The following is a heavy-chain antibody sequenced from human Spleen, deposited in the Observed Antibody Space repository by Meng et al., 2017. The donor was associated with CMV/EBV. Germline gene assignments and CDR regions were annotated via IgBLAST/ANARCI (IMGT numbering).Heavy chain of an antibody. CDR2: ISSTSNYI. J-gene: IGHJ4*02. D-gene: IGHD2/OR15-2a*01. CDR3: ARAFLRRVLDH. CDR1: GFTFSSYT. Sequence: LSCAASGFTFSSYTMNWVRQSPGKGLEWVASISSTSNYIYYADSVKGRFTVSRDNSNNSLLLEMNSLGAEDTAVYYCARAFLRRVLDHWGQGTLVTVSS. V-gene: IGHV3-21*01.